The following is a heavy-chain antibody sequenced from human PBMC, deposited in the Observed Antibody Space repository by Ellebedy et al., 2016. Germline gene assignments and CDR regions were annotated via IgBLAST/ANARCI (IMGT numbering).Heavy chain of an antibody. V-gene: IGHV4-59*01. CDR3: ARGAQGYGDYVAAFDI. J-gene: IGHJ3*02. Sequence: GSLRLXXTVSGGSISSYYWSWIRQPPGKRLEWIGYIYYSGSTNYNPSLKSRVTISVDTSKNQFSLKLSSVTAADTAVYYCARGAQGYGDYVAAFDIWGQGTMVTVSS. D-gene: IGHD4-17*01. CDR2: IYYSGST. CDR1: GGSISSYY.